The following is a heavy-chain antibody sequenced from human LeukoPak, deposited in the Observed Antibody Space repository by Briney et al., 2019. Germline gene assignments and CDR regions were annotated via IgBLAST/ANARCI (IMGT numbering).Heavy chain of an antibody. J-gene: IGHJ3*02. CDR3: ASSIWSYGRDDDAFDI. V-gene: IGHV1-2*02. CDR1: GYTFTGYY. Sequence: ASVKVSCKASGYTFTGYYMHWVRQAPGQGLEWMGWINPNSGGTNYAQNFQGRVTMTRDTSISTAYMELSRLRSDDTAVYYCASSIWSYGRDDDAFDIWGQGTMVTVSS. D-gene: IGHD1-26*01. CDR2: INPNSGGT.